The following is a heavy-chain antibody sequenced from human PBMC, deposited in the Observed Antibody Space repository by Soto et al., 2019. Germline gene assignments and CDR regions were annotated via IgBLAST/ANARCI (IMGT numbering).Heavy chain of an antibody. J-gene: IGHJ4*02. V-gene: IGHV4-59*01. CDR3: VRKHRHSFDY. Sequence: SETLSLTCTVSGGSIRTYYWTWIRQPSGKGLEWIGYIYYSGSTAYNPSLKSLDTITLDTSKRQFSLRLSSVTAADTAVYYCVRKHRHSFDYWGQGTLVTVSS. CDR2: IYYSGST. CDR1: GGSIRTYY.